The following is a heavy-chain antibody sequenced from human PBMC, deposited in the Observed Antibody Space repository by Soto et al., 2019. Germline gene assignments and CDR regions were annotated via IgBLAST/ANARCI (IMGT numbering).Heavy chain of an antibody. V-gene: IGHV1-69*02. D-gene: IGHD2-15*01. Sequence: SVKVSCTASGGSFSSYTISWVRQAPGQGLEWMGRIIPILGIANYAQKFQGRVTITADNAKNSLYLQMNSLRAEDTAVYYCARGIFCGRDSCYSFTFDIWGQGTMVTVSS. CDR2: IIPILGIA. J-gene: IGHJ3*02. CDR3: ARGIFCGRDSCYSFTFDI. CDR1: GGSFSSYT.